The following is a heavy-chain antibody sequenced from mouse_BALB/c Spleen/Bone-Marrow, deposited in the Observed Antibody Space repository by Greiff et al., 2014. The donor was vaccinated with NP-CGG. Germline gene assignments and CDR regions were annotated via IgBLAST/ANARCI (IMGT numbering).Heavy chain of an antibody. CDR3: AIRDYDYDGPWFAY. Sequence: DVMLVESGGDLVKPGGSLKLSCAASGFTFSSYGVSWVRQTPDKRLEWVATISSGGSYTYYPDSVKGRFTISRDNAKNTLYLQMSSLKSEDTAMYYCAIRDYDYDGPWFAYWGQGTLVTVSA. CDR2: ISSGGSYT. V-gene: IGHV5-6*02. CDR1: GFTFSSYG. J-gene: IGHJ3*01. D-gene: IGHD2-4*01.